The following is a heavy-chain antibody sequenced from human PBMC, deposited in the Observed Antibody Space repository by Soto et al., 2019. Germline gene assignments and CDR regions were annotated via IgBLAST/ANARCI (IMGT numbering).Heavy chain of an antibody. CDR2: IDTYNNNN. V-gene: IGHV1-18*01. CDR3: ASVVRGVVNWFDP. J-gene: IGHJ5*02. CDR1: GDTFAKFG. Sequence: HLVQSGPEVKRPGASITVSCKTSGDTFAKFGLSWVRQAPGQGLEWMGWIDTYNNNNNYAQKFQGRLPLTTDTSTSTAYMELESLGYDDTAVYYCASVVRGVVNWFDPWGQGTLVTVSS. D-gene: IGHD3-10*01.